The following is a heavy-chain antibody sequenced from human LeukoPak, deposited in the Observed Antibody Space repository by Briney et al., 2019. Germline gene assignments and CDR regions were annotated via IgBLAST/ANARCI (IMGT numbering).Heavy chain of an antibody. Sequence: SQTLSLTCTVSGGSISSGGYYWSWIRQPPGKGLEWIGYIYHSGSTYYNPSLKSRVTISVDRSKNQFSLKLSSVTAADTAVYYCARDHYDHFGDYVFDYWGQGILVTVSS. CDR1: GGSISSGGYY. CDR3: ARDHYDHFGDYVFDY. D-gene: IGHD4-17*01. J-gene: IGHJ4*02. V-gene: IGHV4-30-2*01. CDR2: IYHSGST.